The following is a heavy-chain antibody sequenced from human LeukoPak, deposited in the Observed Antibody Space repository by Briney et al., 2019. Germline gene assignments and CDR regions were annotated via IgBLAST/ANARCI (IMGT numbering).Heavy chain of an antibody. Sequence: SETLSLTCTVSGGSISSYSWSWIRQPPGKGLEWIGYIYLSGSTNYNPSLKSRVTISVDTSRNQFSLKLNSVTAADTAVYYCARVGPPYCGGDCNLWYFDLWGRGTLVTVSS. CDR3: ARVGPPYCGGDCNLWYFDL. J-gene: IGHJ2*01. D-gene: IGHD2-21*02. CDR2: IYLSGST. V-gene: IGHV4-59*01. CDR1: GGSISSYS.